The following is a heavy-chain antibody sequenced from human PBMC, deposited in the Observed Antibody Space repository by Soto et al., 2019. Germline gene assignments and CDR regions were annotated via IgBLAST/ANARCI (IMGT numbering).Heavy chain of an antibody. Sequence: GGSLRLSCAASGFTFGSYSMNWVRQAPGKGLEWVSYISSSSSTIYYADSVKGRFTISRDNAKNSLYLQMNSLRAEDTAVYYCARDRGRFLEWLLSSIDYWGQGTLVTVSS. CDR2: ISSSSSTI. J-gene: IGHJ4*02. D-gene: IGHD3-3*01. V-gene: IGHV3-48*01. CDR1: GFTFGSYS. CDR3: ARDRGRFLEWLLSSIDY.